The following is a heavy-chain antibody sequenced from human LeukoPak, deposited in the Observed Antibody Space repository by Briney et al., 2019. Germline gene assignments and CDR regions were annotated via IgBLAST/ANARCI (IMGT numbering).Heavy chain of an antibody. CDR3: ARGSSWYYYYYYMDV. CDR2: MNPNSGNT. CDR1: GYTFTSYG. Sequence: ASVKVSCKASGYTFTSYGISWVRQAPGQGLEWMGWMNPNSGNTGYAQKFQGRVTMTRNTSISTAYMELSSLRSEDTAVYYCARGSSWYYYYYYMDVWGKGTTVTISS. J-gene: IGHJ6*03. V-gene: IGHV1-8*02. D-gene: IGHD6-13*01.